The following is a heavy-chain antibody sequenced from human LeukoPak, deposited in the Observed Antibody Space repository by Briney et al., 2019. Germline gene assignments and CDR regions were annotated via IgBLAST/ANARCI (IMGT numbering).Heavy chain of an antibody. CDR3: ARGTYGGNSDYFDY. D-gene: IGHD4-23*01. V-gene: IGHV4-59*01. Sequence: ASETLSLTCTVSGGSISSYHWSWIRQPPGKGLEWIGYIYYSGSTNYNPSLKSRVTISVDTSKNQFSLKLSSVTAADTAVYYCARGTYGGNSDYFDYWGQGTLVTVSS. CDR2: IYYSGST. CDR1: GGSISSYH. J-gene: IGHJ4*02.